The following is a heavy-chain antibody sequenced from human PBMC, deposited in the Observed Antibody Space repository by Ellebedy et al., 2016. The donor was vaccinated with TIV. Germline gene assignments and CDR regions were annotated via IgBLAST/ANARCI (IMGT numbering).Heavy chain of an antibody. CDR1: GFTFSSYG. V-gene: IGHV3-33*08. CDR2: IWYDGSNK. J-gene: IGHJ3*02. Sequence: GESLKISCAASGFTFSSYGMHWVRQAPGKGLEWVAVIWYDGSNKYYADSVKGRFTISRDNSKNTLYLQMNSLRAEDTAVYYCARDKIMITFGGVIVRSNDAFDIWGQGTMVTVSS. D-gene: IGHD3-16*02. CDR3: ARDKIMITFGGVIVRSNDAFDI.